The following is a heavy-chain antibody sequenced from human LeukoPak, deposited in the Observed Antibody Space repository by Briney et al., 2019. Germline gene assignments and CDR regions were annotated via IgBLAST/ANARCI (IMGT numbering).Heavy chain of an antibody. V-gene: IGHV4-59*01. CDR1: GGSISSYY. D-gene: IGHD1-26*01. CDR2: IYNGVNT. CDR3: ARSRAFNSGAFDP. Sequence: SETLSLTCTVSGGSISSYYWSWIRQPPGKGVEWIAHIYNGVNTNYNPSLESRVTISVDTSKNQFSLRLNSVTAADTAVYYCARSRAFNSGAFDPWGQGSLVTVSS. J-gene: IGHJ5*02.